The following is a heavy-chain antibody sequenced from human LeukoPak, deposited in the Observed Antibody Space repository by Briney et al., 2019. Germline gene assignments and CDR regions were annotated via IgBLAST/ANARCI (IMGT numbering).Heavy chain of an antibody. D-gene: IGHD3-9*01. J-gene: IGHJ4*02. CDR3: AREGGYDILTGYYF. CDR1: GLTFGDHY. CDR2: TRNKANSYTT. V-gene: IGHV3-72*01. Sequence: PGWSLRLFCEASGLTFGDHYLDWVRMDRGTGLERLSRTRNKANSYTTEYAAYVKGRFSISRGDSKNSLYLQMNSLKTEDTAVYYCAREGGYDILTGYYFGGQGTLVTVSS.